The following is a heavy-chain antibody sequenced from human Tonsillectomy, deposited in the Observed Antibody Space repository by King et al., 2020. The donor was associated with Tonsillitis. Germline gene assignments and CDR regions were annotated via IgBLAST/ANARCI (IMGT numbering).Heavy chain of an antibody. CDR3: ARTYCGGDCYYPSVLFDY. J-gene: IGHJ4*02. Sequence: QLQESGPGLVKPSQTLSLICTVSGGSISSGGYYWGWIRQHPGKGLEWIGYIYYSGSTYYNPSLKSRVTISVDTSKNQFSLKLSSVTAADTAVYYCARTYCGGDCYYPSVLFDYWGQGTLVTVSS. CDR2: IYYSGST. D-gene: IGHD2-21*02. V-gene: IGHV4-31*03. CDR1: GGSISSGGYY.